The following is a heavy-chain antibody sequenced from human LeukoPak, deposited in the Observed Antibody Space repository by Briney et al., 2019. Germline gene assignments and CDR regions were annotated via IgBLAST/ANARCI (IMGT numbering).Heavy chain of an antibody. V-gene: IGHV4-39*07. CDR1: GGSISSSSYY. Sequence: PSETLSLTCTVSGGSISSSSYYWGWIRQPPGKGLEWIGSIYYSGSTYYNPSLKSRVTISVDTSKNQFSLKLSSVTAADTAVYYCARDPSILRGWFDPWGQGTLVTVSS. CDR2: IYYSGST. D-gene: IGHD2-8*01. J-gene: IGHJ5*02. CDR3: ARDPSILRGWFDP.